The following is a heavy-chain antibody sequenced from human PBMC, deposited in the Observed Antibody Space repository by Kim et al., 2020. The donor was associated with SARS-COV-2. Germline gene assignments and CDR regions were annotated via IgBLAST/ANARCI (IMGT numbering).Heavy chain of an antibody. Sequence: ASVKVSCKASGYTFTSYYMHWVRQAPGQGLEWMGIINPSGGSTSYAQKFQGRVTMTRDTSTSTVYMELSSLRSEDTAVYYCARDRVAVAGYYYYYYGMDVWGQGTTVTVSS. CDR2: INPSGGST. CDR1: GYTFTSYY. CDR3: ARDRVAVAGYYYYYYGMDV. V-gene: IGHV1-46*01. D-gene: IGHD6-19*01. J-gene: IGHJ6*02.